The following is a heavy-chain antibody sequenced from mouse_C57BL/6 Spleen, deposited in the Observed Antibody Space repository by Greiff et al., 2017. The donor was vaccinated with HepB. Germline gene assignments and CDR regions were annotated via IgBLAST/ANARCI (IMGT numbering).Heavy chain of an antibody. CDR1: GYTFTDYY. Sequence: QVQLQQSGAELVRPGASVKLSCKASGYTFTDYYINRVKQRPGQGLEWIARIYPGSGNTYYNEKFKGKATLTAEKSSSTAYMQLSSLTSEDSAVYFCARGYYGSSPSWFAYWGQGTLVTVSA. J-gene: IGHJ3*01. V-gene: IGHV1-76*01. D-gene: IGHD1-1*01. CDR2: IYPGSGNT. CDR3: ARGYYGSSPSWFAY.